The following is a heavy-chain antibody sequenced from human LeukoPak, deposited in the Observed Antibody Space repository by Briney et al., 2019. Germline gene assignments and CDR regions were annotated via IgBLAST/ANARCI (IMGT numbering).Heavy chain of an antibody. CDR3: ARGVVLRFLEWFSYYYYYMDV. CDR2: TYYRSKWYN. Sequence: SQTLSLTCAISGDSVSSNSAAWNWIRQSPSRGLEWLGRTYYRSKWYNDYAVSAKSRITINPDTSKNQFSLQLNSVTPEDTAVYYCARGVVLRFLEWFSYYYYYMDVWGKGTTVTVSS. J-gene: IGHJ6*03. V-gene: IGHV6-1*01. CDR1: GDSVSSNSAA. D-gene: IGHD3-3*01.